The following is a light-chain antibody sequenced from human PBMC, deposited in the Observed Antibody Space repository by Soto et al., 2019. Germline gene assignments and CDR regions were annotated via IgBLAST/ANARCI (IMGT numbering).Light chain of an antibody. CDR1: SSDVGGYNY. CDR3: SSYAGSNNFV. J-gene: IGLJ2*01. V-gene: IGLV2-8*01. Sequence: QSALTQPPSASGSPGQSVTISCTGTSSDVGGYNYVSCYQQHPGKAPKLMIYDVSKRPSGVPDRFSGSKSGNTASLTASGLQAEDAADYYCSSYAGSNNFVFGGGTKLTVL. CDR2: DVS.